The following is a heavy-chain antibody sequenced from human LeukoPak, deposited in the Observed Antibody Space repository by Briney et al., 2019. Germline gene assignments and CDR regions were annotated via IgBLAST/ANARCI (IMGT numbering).Heavy chain of an antibody. J-gene: IGHJ5*02. CDR3: ASHRIIVVVPAAIGWFDP. D-gene: IGHD2-2*01. CDR1: GYSISSGYY. Sequence: SETLSLTCAVSGYSISSGYYWGWIRQPPGKGLEWIGSIYHSGSTYYNPSLKSRVTISVDTSKNQFSLKLSSVTAADTAVYYCASHRIIVVVPAAIGWFDPWGQGTLVTVSS. CDR2: IYHSGST. V-gene: IGHV4-38-2*01.